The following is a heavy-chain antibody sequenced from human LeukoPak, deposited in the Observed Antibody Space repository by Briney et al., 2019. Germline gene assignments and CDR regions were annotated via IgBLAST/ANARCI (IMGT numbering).Heavy chain of an antibody. CDR1: GGSISSGGYY. Sequence: PSQTLSLTCTVSGGSISSGGYYWSWIRQHPGKGLEWIGYIYYSGSTYYNPSLTSRVTISVDTSKNQFSLKLSSVTAADTAVYYCAREGVVVAARVSDAFDIWGQGTMVTVSS. J-gene: IGHJ3*02. CDR2: IYYSGST. V-gene: IGHV4-31*03. D-gene: IGHD2-15*01. CDR3: AREGVVVAARVSDAFDI.